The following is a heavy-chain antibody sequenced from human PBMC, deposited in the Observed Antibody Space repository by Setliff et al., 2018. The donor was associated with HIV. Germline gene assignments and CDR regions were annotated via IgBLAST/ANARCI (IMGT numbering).Heavy chain of an antibody. J-gene: IGHJ1*01. CDR2: IYYSGDT. Sequence: SETLSLTCTVSGGSISSSNYYWAWVRQPPGKGLEWVGSIYYSGDTYYNPSFKSRVTISVDTSKNQFSLKLSSVTAADTAVYYCATLNSENRLGYFRHWGQGTLVTVSS. CDR3: ATLNSENRLGYFRH. V-gene: IGHV4-39*01. CDR1: GGSISSSNYY. D-gene: IGHD1-26*01.